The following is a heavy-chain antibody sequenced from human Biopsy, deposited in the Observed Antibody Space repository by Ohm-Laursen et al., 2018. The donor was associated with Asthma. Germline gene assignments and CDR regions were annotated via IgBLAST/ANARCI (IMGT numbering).Heavy chain of an antibody. CDR2: ISVYNGNT. D-gene: IGHD3-10*01. CDR3: ARAVDYSHYYGIDV. V-gene: IGHV1-18*01. CDR1: GYTFNSAG. J-gene: IGHJ6*02. Sequence: ASVKVSCKTSGYTFNSAGITWVRQAPGQGLEWMGWISVYNGNTKVAQKLQDRVTMITDTSTSTVYMELRSLRSDDTAVYFCARAVDYSHYYGIDVWGQGATVTVS.